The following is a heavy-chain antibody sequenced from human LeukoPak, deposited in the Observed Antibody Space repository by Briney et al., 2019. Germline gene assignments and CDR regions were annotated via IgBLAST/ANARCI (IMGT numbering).Heavy chain of an antibody. Sequence: ASVKVSCKASGYTFTSYGISWVRQAPGQGLEWMGWISAYNGNTNYAQKLQGRVTMTTDTSTSTAYMELRRLRSDATAVYYCARGRGLGQQLASNWFDPWGQGTLVTVSS. CDR2: ISAYNGNT. CDR3: ARGRGLGQQLASNWFDP. J-gene: IGHJ5*02. V-gene: IGHV1-18*01. D-gene: IGHD6-13*01. CDR1: GYTFTSYG.